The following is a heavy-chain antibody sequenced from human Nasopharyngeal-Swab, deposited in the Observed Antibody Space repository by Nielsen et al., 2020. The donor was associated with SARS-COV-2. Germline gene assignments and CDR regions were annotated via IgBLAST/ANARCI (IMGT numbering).Heavy chain of an antibody. CDR3: TRDDGQLGDY. J-gene: IGHJ4*02. CDR1: RFTVSNYG. V-gene: IGHV3-30*03. CDR2: ISYDGGTE. Sequence: SLKISCAASRFTVSNYGMHWVRQAPGKGLEWVAHISYDGGTEYYADSVKGRFTISRDNSRNTLSLQMHSLRAEDTAVYYCTRDDGQLGDYWGQGTLVTVSS. D-gene: IGHD6-6*01.